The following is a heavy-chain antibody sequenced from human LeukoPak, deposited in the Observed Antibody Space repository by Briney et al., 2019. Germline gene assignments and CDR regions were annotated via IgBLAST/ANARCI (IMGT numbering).Heavy chain of an antibody. CDR2: ISSSGSDI. D-gene: IGHD4-23*01. CDR3: ARGFYGGNPLDAFDI. J-gene: IGHJ3*02. CDR1: GFTFSGYY. V-gene: IGHV3-11*01. Sequence: GGSLRLSCVASGFTFSGYYMGWIRQAPGKGLEWMSYISSSGSDIYYTGSMKGRFTISRDNAKNSLFLQMNSLRGDDTALYYCARGFYGGNPLDAFDIWGQGTMVTVSS.